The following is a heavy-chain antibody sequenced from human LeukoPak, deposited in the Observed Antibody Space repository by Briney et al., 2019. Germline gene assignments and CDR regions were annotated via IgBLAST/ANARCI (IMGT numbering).Heavy chain of an antibody. CDR2: IIPIFGTA. CDR3: ARLAMPKRFFDY. D-gene: IGHD2-2*01. CDR1: GGTFSSYA. J-gene: IGHJ4*02. Sequence: ASVKVSCKAPGGTFSSYAISWVRQAPGQGLEWMGGIIPIFGTANYAQKFQGRVTITTDESTSTAYMELSSLRSEDTAVYYCARLAMPKRFFDYWGQGTLVTVSS. V-gene: IGHV1-69*05.